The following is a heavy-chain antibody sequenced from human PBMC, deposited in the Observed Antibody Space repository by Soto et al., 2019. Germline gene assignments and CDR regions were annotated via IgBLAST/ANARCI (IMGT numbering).Heavy chain of an antibody. V-gene: IGHV5-10-1*01. CDR1: GYSFTSYW. Sequence: PGESLKISCKGSGYSFTSYWISWVRQMPGKGLEWMGRIDPSDSYTNYSPSFQGHVTISADKSISTAYLQWSSLKASDTAMYYCARLPVAAAGTDYYYGMDVWGQGTRVTVSS. CDR3: ARLPVAAAGTDYYYGMDV. D-gene: IGHD6-13*01. CDR2: IDPSDSYT. J-gene: IGHJ6*02.